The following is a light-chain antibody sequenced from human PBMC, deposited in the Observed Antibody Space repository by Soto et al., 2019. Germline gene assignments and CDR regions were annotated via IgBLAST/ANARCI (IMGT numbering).Light chain of an antibody. CDR3: QQYARPPFA. CDR2: DAS. J-gene: IGKJ2*01. Sequence: EIVLTQSPGTLSLSPGERATLSCRASQRISNSYLAWYQQKPGQAPRLLLYDASIRATGIPDRVSGSGSGTDFTLTISRLEPEDFAVYYCQQYARPPFAFGQGTKVEIK. CDR1: QRISNSY. V-gene: IGKV3-20*01.